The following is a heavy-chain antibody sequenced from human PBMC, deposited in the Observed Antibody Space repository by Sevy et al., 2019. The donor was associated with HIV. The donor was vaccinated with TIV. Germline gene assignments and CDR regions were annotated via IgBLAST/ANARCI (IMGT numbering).Heavy chain of an antibody. V-gene: IGHV3-30-3*01. D-gene: IGHD6-6*01. J-gene: IGHJ4*02. CDR2: ISYDGSNK. Sequence: GGSLRLSCAASGFTFSSYAMHWVRQAPGKGLEWVAVISYDGSNKYYADSGKGRFTISRDNSKNTLYLQMNSLRAEDTAVYYCARDEEAALRYGFDYWGQGTLVTVSS. CDR3: ARDEEAALRYGFDY. CDR1: GFTFSSYA.